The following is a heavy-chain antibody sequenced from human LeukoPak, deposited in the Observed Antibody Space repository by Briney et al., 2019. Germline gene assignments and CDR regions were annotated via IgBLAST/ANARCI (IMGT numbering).Heavy chain of an antibody. CDR1: GFTFNTYA. D-gene: IGHD3-22*01. V-gene: IGHV3-23*01. CDR3: AKGGNTLLLVPITGDDTFDF. CDR2: ISGSGGGT. J-gene: IGHJ3*01. Sequence: PGGSLRLSCAASGFTFNTYAMNWVRQAPGKGLEWVSLISGSGGGTYYADSVKGRFTISRDNSKNTLYLQMHSLRAEDTAVYYCAKGGNTLLLVPITGDDTFDFWGQGTMVIVSS.